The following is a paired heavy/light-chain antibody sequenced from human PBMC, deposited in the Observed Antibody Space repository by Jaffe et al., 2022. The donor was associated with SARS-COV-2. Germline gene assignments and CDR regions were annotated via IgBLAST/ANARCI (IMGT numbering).Heavy chain of an antibody. CDR3: AKDRASRAAAGSIPDS. CDR1: GFTFTSYG. CDR2: ISYDGSNK. J-gene: IGHJ4*02. Sequence: QVQLVESGGGVVQPGRSLRLSCVASGFTFTSYGMHWVRQAPGKGLQWVAVISYDGSNKYYADSLKGRFTISRDNSKNTLYLQMNSLRPEDTAMYYCAKDRASRAAAGSIPDSWGQGTLVTVSS. V-gene: IGHV3-30*18. D-gene: IGHD6-13*01.
Light chain of an antibody. Sequence: DIVLTQSPDSLAVSLGERATINCKSSQSLLYSSNNQNYIAWYQQKPGQPPKLLIYWASTRESGVPDRFSGSGSGTEFTLSISSLQAEDVAIYYCHQYYSARTFGQGTKVELK. CDR1: QSLLYSSNNQNY. CDR2: WAS. J-gene: IGKJ1*01. V-gene: IGKV4-1*01. CDR3: HQYYSART.